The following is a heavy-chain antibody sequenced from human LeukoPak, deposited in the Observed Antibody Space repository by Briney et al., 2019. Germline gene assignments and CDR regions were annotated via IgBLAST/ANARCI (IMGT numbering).Heavy chain of an antibody. CDR2: ISAYNGNT. D-gene: IGHD5-18*01. V-gene: IGHV1-18*01. Sequence: ASVKLSCKASGHTFTSYGISWVRQAPGQGLEWMGWISAYNGNTNYAQKLQGRVTMTTDTSTSTAYMVLRSLRSDDTAVYYCARAYSYGPFDYWGQGTLVTVSS. J-gene: IGHJ4*02. CDR3: ARAYSYGPFDY. CDR1: GHTFTSYG.